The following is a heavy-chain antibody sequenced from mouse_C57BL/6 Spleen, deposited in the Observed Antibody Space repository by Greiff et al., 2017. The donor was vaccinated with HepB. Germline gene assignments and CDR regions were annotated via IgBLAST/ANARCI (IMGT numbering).Heavy chain of an antibody. CDR3: ARGGDGYPAWFAY. V-gene: IGHV5-16*01. CDR1: GFTFSDYY. J-gene: IGHJ3*01. Sequence: EVQRVESEGGLVQPGSSMKLSCTASGFTFSDYYMAWVRQVPEKGLEWVANINYDGSSTYYLDSLKSRFIISRDNAKNILYLQMSSLKSEDTATYYCARGGDGYPAWFAYWGQGTLVTVSA. D-gene: IGHD2-3*01. CDR2: INYDGSST.